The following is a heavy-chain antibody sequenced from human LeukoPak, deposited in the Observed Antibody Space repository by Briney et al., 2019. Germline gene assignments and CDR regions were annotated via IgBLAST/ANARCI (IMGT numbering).Heavy chain of an antibody. CDR2: IFFTGST. J-gene: IGHJ4*02. Sequence: SQTLSLTCSVSGDAITSGDDYWNWIRQSPGKGLQWIGYIFFTGSTYYNPSLGSRFTISLDAPKNQFSLRLNSVTAADTAVYYCARGDYTVLAGSPFDLWGRGTLDTVSS. D-gene: IGHD6-19*01. CDR1: GDAITSGDDY. V-gene: IGHV4-30-4*01. CDR3: ARGDYTVLAGSPFDL.